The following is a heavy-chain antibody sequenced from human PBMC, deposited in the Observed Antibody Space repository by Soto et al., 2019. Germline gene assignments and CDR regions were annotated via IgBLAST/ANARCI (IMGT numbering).Heavy chain of an antibody. CDR2: IYYSGSA. CDR1: GGSISSYY. V-gene: IGHV4-59*12. J-gene: IGHJ4*02. CDR3: ARGPPLGY. Sequence: PSETLSLTCTVSGGSISSYYWSWIRQTPGKGLQYIGYIYYSGSANYNPSLKSRVTISDDTSTNQIFLTLTSVTAADTAVYYCARGPPLGYWGQGTLVTVSS.